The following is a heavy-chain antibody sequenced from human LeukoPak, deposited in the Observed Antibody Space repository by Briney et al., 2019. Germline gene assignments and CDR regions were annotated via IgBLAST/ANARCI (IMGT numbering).Heavy chain of an antibody. CDR1: GFTFSSYA. V-gene: IGHV3-23*01. D-gene: IGHD5-24*01. J-gene: IGHJ2*01. Sequence: PGGSLRLSCAASGFTFSSYAMSWVRQAPGKGLEWVSSSNGGGGGTYYTDSVKGRFTISRDNSKTTLYLLMISPRAEDTAVYYCAKGEGYSAQTQYFDLWGRGTLVTVSS. CDR3: AKGEGYSAQTQYFDL. CDR2: SNGGGGGT.